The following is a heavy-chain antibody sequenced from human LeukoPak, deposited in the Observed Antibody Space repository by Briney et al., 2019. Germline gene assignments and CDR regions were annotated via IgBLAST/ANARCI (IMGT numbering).Heavy chain of an antibody. CDR2: IYNSGST. Sequence: SETLSLTCTVSGGSINSYYWNWIRQPPGKGLEWIGYIYNSGSTNYNPSLKGRVSMSIDTPKNQFSLKLTSVTATDTAVYYCAAAAAGTGVDYWGQGTLVTVSS. D-gene: IGHD6-13*01. CDR3: AAAAAGTGVDY. J-gene: IGHJ4*02. V-gene: IGHV4-59*08. CDR1: GGSINSYY.